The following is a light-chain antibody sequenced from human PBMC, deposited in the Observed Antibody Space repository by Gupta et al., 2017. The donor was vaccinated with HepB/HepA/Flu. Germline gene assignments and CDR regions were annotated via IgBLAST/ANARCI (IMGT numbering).Light chain of an antibody. V-gene: IGKV1-5*03. CDR3: QQYNSYPVT. Sequence: DIQITQSPTTLSASVGDRVTITCRASQSISSWLAWYQQKSGKAPKLLIYKASSLESGVPSRCGRSGSGTEFTLTISSLQPDDFATYYCQQYNSYPVTFGQGTKLEIK. CDR2: KAS. J-gene: IGKJ2*01. CDR1: QSISSW.